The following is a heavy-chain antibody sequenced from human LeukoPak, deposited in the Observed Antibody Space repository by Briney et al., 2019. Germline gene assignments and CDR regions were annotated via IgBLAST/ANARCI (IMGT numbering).Heavy chain of an antibody. CDR2: ISGSGGST. V-gene: IGHV3-23*01. CDR3: AKAVSCSSTSCYRSYGMDV. Sequence: GGSLRLPCAASGFTFSSYGMSWVRQAPGKGLEWVSGISGSGGSTYYADSVKGRFTISRDNSKNTLYLQMNSLRAEDTAVYYCAKAVSCSSTSCYRSYGMDVWGQGTTVTVSS. D-gene: IGHD2-2*02. CDR1: GFTFSSYG. J-gene: IGHJ6*02.